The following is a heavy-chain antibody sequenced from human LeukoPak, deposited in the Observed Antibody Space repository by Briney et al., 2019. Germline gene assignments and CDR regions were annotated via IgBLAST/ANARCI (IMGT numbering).Heavy chain of an antibody. CDR1: GFSFNKYG. Sequence: GGPLRLSCATSGFSFNKYGMHWVRQAPGKGLEWVAYIRYDGSDKHYEDSVKGRFTISRDDSKNTLYLQMSSLRAEDTAVYYCAKDWDYNFWSNYDHWGQGTLVTVSS. D-gene: IGHD3-3*01. V-gene: IGHV3-30*02. J-gene: IGHJ4*02. CDR2: IRYDGSDK. CDR3: AKDWDYNFWSNYDH.